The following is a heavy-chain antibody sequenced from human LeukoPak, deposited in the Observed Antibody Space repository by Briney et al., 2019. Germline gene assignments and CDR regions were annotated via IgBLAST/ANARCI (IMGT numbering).Heavy chain of an antibody. CDR1: GGSISGYY. CDR3: VIGVGWQPDY. V-gene: IGHV4-59*01. Sequence: PSETLSLTCTVSGGSISGYYWSWIRQPPGKGLEWIGYIFYSGSTNYNPSLKSRVTISVDTSKNQFSLKLSSVTAADTAVYYCVIGVGWQPDYWGQGALVTVSS. J-gene: IGHJ4*02. CDR2: IFYSGST. D-gene: IGHD5-24*01.